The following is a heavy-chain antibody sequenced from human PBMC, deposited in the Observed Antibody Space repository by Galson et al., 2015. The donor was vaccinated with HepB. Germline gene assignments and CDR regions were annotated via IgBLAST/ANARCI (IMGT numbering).Heavy chain of an antibody. V-gene: IGHV3-74*01. Sequence: SLRLSCAASGFTFSSYFMDWVRQAPVKGLVWVSDTNRDGSVTRYADSVKGRFTISRDNAKNLLYLQMNSLRVDDADIYYCARGGVVGGTDYWGQGTLVTVSS. CDR3: ARGGVVGGTDY. CDR1: GFTFSSYF. CDR2: TNRDGSVT. D-gene: IGHD6-19*01. J-gene: IGHJ4*02.